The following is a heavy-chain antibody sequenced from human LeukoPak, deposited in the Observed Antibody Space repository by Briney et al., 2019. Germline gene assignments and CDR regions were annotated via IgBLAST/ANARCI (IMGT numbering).Heavy chain of an antibody. J-gene: IGHJ3*02. Sequence: PGGSLRLSCAASEFTFSSYWMHWVRQAPGKGLVWVSRINSDGSSTSYADSVKGRFTISRDNAKNTLYLQMNSLRAEDTAVYYCARKGSDYEDAFDIWGQGTMVTVSS. CDR3: ARKGSDYEDAFDI. CDR2: INSDGSST. D-gene: IGHD4-17*01. V-gene: IGHV3-74*01. CDR1: EFTFSSYW.